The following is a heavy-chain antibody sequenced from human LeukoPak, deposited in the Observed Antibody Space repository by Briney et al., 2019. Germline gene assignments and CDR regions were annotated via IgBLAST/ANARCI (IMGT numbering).Heavy chain of an antibody. CDR2: ITYTGNT. Sequence: SETLSLTCTVSGGSISSYYWSWIRQPPGKGLEWIGYITYTGNTNYNPSLKSRVTISVATSKKQFSLKLSSVTAADTAVYYCAREGYGDPLDYWGQGTLVTVSS. D-gene: IGHD4-17*01. CDR3: AREGYGDPLDY. CDR1: GGSISSYY. J-gene: IGHJ4*02. V-gene: IGHV4-59*12.